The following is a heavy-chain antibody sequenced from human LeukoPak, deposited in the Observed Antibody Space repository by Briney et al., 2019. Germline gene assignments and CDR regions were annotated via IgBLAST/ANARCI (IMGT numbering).Heavy chain of an antibody. Sequence: SGPTLVNPTQTLTLTCTFSGFSLSTSKMRVNWIRQPTGKALEWLARIDWDDDKFYSASLKTRLTISKDTSKNQVVLTMTNMDPVDTATYYCATSGNPSFDYWGQGTLVTVSS. J-gene: IGHJ4*02. V-gene: IGHV2-70*04. CDR3: ATSGNPSFDY. CDR1: GFSLSTSKMR. D-gene: IGHD3-10*01. CDR2: IDWDDDK.